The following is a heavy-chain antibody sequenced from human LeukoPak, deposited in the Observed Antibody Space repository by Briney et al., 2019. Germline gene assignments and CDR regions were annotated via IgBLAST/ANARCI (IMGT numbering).Heavy chain of an antibody. CDR3: ARAGYFYDSSGYYPDY. CDR1: GYTFTSYY. J-gene: IGHJ4*02. V-gene: IGHV1-2*02. CDR2: MNPNSGAT. Sequence: GASVEVSCKASGYTFTSYYMHWVRQAPGQGLEWMGWMNPNSGATNYAQKFQGGVTMTRNTSISTAYMELSSLRSEDTAVYYCARAGYFYDSSGYYPDYWGQGTLVTVSS. D-gene: IGHD3-22*01.